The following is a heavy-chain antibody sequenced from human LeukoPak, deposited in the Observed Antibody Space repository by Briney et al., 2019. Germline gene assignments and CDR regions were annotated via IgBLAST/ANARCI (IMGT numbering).Heavy chain of an antibody. D-gene: IGHD6-6*01. CDR1: GGTFSSYA. V-gene: IGHV1-69*05. J-gene: IGHJ6*03. CDR2: IIPIFGTA. Sequence: SVKVSCKASGGTFSSYAISWVRQAPGQGLEWMGGIIPIFGTANYAQKFQGRVTITTDESTSTAYMELSSLRSEDTAVYYCASSIAAPPGRKYYYYYYMDVWGKGTTVTVSS. CDR3: ASSIAAPPGRKYYYYYYMDV.